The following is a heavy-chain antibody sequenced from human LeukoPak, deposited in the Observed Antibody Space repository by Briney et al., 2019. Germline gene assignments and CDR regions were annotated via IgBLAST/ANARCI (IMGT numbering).Heavy chain of an antibody. V-gene: IGHV3-9*01. Sequence: PGGSLRLSCAASGFTFDDYAMHWVRQAPGKGLEWVSGISWNSGSIGYADSVKGRFTISRDSSKNTLYLQMQSLRAEDTAVYYCARGFPPAHWGQGTLVTVSS. J-gene: IGHJ4*02. D-gene: IGHD3-10*01. CDR3: ARGFPPAH. CDR2: ISWNSGSI. CDR1: GFTFDDYA.